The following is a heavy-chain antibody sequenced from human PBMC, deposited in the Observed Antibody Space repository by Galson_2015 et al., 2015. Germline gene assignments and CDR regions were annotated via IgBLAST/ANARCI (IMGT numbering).Heavy chain of an antibody. CDR1: GFIFSTYS. J-gene: IGHJ3*02. CDR2: ISSSSGYL. Sequence: SLRLSCAASGFIFSTYSMHWVRQAPGKGLEWVSSISSSSGYLYYADSVKGRFTISRDNAENSLYLQMNSLRAEDTAVYYCARERADSSGFYIAASDIWGQGTMVTVSS. D-gene: IGHD6-19*01. CDR3: ARERADSSGFYIAASDI. V-gene: IGHV3-21*01.